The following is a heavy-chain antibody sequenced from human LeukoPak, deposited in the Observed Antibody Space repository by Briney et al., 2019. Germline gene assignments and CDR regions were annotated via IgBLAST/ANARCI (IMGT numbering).Heavy chain of an antibody. D-gene: IGHD3-10*01. CDR2: MNPNSGNT. J-gene: IGHJ6*03. CDR1: GYTFTSYD. Sequence: ASVKVSCKASGYTFTSYDINWVRQATGQGPEWMGWMNPNSGNTGYAQKFQGRVTMTRNTSISTAYMELSSLRPEDTAVYYCAIRYGSGEKYYYYYYMDVWGKGTMVTVSS. CDR3: AIRYGSGEKYYYYYYMDV. V-gene: IGHV1-8*01.